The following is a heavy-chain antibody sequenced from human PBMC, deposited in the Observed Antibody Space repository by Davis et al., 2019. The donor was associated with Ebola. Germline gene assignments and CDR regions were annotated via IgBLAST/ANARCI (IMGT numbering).Heavy chain of an antibody. CDR2: IIPILGIA. V-gene: IGHV1-69*10. Sequence: SVKVSCKASSYTFTSHGISWVRQAPGQGLEWMGGIIPILGIANYAQKFQGRVTITADESTSTAYMELSSLRSEDTAVYYCASGLVRGESYWYFDLWGRGTLVTVSS. D-gene: IGHD6-6*01. CDR1: SYTFTSHG. CDR3: ASGLVRGESYWYFDL. J-gene: IGHJ2*01.